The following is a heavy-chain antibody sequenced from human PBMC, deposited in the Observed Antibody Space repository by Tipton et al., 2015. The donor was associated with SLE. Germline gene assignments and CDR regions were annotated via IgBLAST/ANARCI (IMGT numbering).Heavy chain of an antibody. Sequence: TLSLTCTVSGGSISSSSYYWGWIRQPPGKGLEWIGSIYYSGSTYYNPSLKSRVTISVDTSKNQFSLKLSSVTTADTAVYYCARDPTDYWGQGTLVTVSS. CDR1: GGSISSSSYY. V-gene: IGHV4-39*07. CDR3: ARDPTDY. J-gene: IGHJ4*02. CDR2: IYYSGST.